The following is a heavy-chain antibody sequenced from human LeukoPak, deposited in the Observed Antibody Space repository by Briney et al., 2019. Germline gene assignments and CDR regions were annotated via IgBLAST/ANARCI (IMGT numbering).Heavy chain of an antibody. V-gene: IGHV1-18*01. CDR3: ARGITMIVGLVNY. CDR1: GYTFTSYG. Sequence: ASVKVSCKASGYTFTSYGISWVRQAPGQGLEWMGWISAYNGNTNYAQKFQGRVTMTRDTSTSTVYMELSSLRSEDTAVYYCARGITMIVGLVNYWGQGTLVTVSS. CDR2: ISAYNGNT. D-gene: IGHD3-22*01. J-gene: IGHJ4*02.